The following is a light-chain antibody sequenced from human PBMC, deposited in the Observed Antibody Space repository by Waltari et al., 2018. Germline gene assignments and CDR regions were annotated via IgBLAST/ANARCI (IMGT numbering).Light chain of an antibody. J-gene: IGKJ4*01. CDR1: QSLVHSDGNTY. CDR3: MQGTHWPLT. CDR2: KVS. V-gene: IGKV2-30*02. Sequence: GQPASISCKSSQSLVHSDGNTYLAWFQQRPGQSPRRLIYKVSNRESGVPDRFSASGSGTDFTLKISRVEAEDVGVYYCMQGTHWPLTFGGGTKVEIK.